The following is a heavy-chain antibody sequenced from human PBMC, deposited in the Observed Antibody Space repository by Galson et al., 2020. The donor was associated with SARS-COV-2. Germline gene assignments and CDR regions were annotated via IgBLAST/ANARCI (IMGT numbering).Heavy chain of an antibody. V-gene: IGHV1-18*04. CDR2: ISAYNGNT. CDR3: ARDSKYSSSWYVGFDY. D-gene: IGHD6-13*01. CDR1: GYTFTSYG. Sequence: ASVKVSCKASGYTFTSYGISWVRQAPGQGLEWMGWISAYNGNTNYAQKLQGRVTMTTDTSTSTAYMELRSLRSDDTAVYYCARDSKYSSSWYVGFDYWGQGTLVTVSS. J-gene: IGHJ4*02.